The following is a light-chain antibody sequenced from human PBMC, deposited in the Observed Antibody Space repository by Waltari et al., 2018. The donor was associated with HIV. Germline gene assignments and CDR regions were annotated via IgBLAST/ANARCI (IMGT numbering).Light chain of an antibody. V-gene: IGKV1-5*03. J-gene: IGKJ2*01. CDR3: QQYNSYSYT. CDR1: QSISSW. CDR2: KAS. Sequence: DIQMTQSPSTLSASVGDRVTITCRASQSISSWLAWYQQKPGKAPKILIYKASSLESWVPSRFSGSGSGTEFTLTISSLQPDDFATYYCQQYNSYSYTFGQGTKLEIK.